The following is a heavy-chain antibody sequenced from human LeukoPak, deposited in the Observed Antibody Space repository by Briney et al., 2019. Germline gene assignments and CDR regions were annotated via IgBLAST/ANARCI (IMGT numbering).Heavy chain of an antibody. J-gene: IGHJ4*02. CDR3: VRGSLGPRLNV. CDR1: GGSFSGYF. D-gene: IGHD1-1*01. CDR2: ISHGGST. Sequence: PSETLSLTCAVYGGSFSGYFWSWIRQPPGKGLEWIGEISHGGSTNYNPSLKSRVSTSVDTSKNQFSLKLSSVTAADTAVYYCVRGSLGPRLNVWGQGTLVTVSS. V-gene: IGHV4-34*01.